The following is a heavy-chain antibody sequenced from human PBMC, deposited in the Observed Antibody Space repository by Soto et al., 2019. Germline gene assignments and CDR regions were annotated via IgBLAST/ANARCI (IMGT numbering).Heavy chain of an antibody. CDR2: INGGNGNT. J-gene: IGHJ3*02. Sequence: ASVKVSCKASGNTVPNYAIHWVRQAPGQRLEWMGWINGGNGNTNYSKQFQGRVTFTRDTSASTAYMELSSLRSEDTAVYYCARRFYDFWSGYYPDDAFDIWGQGTMSTCSS. V-gene: IGHV1-3*01. D-gene: IGHD3-3*01. CDR3: ARRFYDFWSGYYPDDAFDI. CDR1: GNTVPNYA.